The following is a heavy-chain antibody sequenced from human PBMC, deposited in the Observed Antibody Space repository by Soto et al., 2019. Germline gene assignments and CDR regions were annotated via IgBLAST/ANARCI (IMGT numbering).Heavy chain of an antibody. V-gene: IGHV4-34*01. CDR1: GGSFSGYY. D-gene: IGHD3-10*01. CDR3: ATRITMVRGAYGPRGGWFDP. CDR2: INHSGST. Sequence: QVQLQQWGAGLLKPSETLSLTCAVYGGSFSGYYWSWIRQPPGKGLEWIGEINHSGSTNYNPSLKRRVTTSVDTSKNQFSLKLSSVTAADTAVYYCATRITMVRGAYGPRGGWFDPWGQGTLVTVSS. J-gene: IGHJ5*02.